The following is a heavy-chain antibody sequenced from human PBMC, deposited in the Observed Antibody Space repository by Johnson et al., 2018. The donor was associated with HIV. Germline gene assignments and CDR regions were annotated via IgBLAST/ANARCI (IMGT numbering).Heavy chain of an antibody. Sequence: VQLVESGGGVVRPGGSLRLSCAASGFTFDDYGMSWVRQAPGKGLEWVSGIRWNSGIIGYADPVKGRFTISREHSKNTLYRQMGSLRAEDMAVYYCARDDDAFDIWGQGTMVTVSS. V-gene: IGHV3-20*04. CDR1: GFTFDDYG. J-gene: IGHJ3*02. CDR2: IRWNSGII. CDR3: ARDDDAFDI.